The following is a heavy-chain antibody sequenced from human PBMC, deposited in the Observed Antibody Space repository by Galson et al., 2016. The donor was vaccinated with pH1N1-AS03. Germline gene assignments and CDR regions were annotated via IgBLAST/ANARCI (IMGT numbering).Heavy chain of an antibody. CDR1: GGTFSSYA. CDR2: IRPISGAA. J-gene: IGHJ4*02. Sequence: SVKVSCKAYGGTFSSYAISWMRQAPGRGLEWMGGIRPISGAATYAQKFQGRLTITADESTYTVYMELSSLTSEDTAVYYCARDRYYDSAGRDFYVSEHWGQGTLVTVSS. D-gene: IGHD3-22*01. V-gene: IGHV1-69*13. CDR3: ARDRYYDSAGRDFYVSEH.